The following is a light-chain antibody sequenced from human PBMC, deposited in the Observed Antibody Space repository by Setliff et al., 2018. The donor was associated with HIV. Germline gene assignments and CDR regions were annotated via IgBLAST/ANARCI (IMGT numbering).Light chain of an antibody. CDR2: DTN. J-gene: IGLJ1*01. V-gene: IGLV2-14*03. CDR1: STDLTAYHF. CDR3: SSYSFGGTPCV. Sequence: QSVLTQPASASGSPGQSITISCTGTSTDLTAYHFVSWYQQHPAKTPKLIIYDTNKRPSGVSDRFSASKSAYTASLTISGLRAGDEADSYCSSYSFGGTPCVFGTGTKVTVL.